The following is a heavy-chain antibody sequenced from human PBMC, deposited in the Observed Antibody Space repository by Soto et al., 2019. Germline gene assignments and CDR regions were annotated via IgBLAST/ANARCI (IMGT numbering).Heavy chain of an antibody. CDR2: IYYSGST. V-gene: IGHV4-39*01. CDR1: GGSISSSSYY. D-gene: IGHD2-2*01. CDR3: GYCSSTSCYYYYYYYMDV. J-gene: IGHJ6*03. Sequence: SETLSLTCTVSGGSISSSSYYWGWIRQPPGKGLEWIGSIYYSGSTYYNPSLKSRVTISVDTSKNQFSLKLSSVTAADTAVYYCGYCSSTSCYYYYYYYMDVWGKGTTVTVSS.